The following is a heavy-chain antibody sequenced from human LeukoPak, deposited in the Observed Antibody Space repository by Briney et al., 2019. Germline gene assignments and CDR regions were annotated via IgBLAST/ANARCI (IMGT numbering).Heavy chain of an antibody. D-gene: IGHD6-13*01. J-gene: IGHJ2*01. CDR2: ISTSSIYI. V-gene: IGHV3-21*01. CDR1: GFSFSSYS. CDR3: ARAAYSSTWYSRYFDL. Sequence: GGSLRLSCAASGFSFSSYSMNWVRQAPGKGLEWVSSISTSSIYIYYADSMKGRFTISRDNAKNSLYLQMNSLRAGDTAVYYCARAAYSSTWYSRYFDLWGRGTLVTVSS.